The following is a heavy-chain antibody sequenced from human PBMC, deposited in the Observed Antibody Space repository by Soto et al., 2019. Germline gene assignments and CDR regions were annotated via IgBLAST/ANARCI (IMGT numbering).Heavy chain of an antibody. J-gene: IGHJ5*02. CDR1: VYSFTSYW. CDR3: ARLGFPTEVVPAAPFDP. CDR2: IYPGDSDT. D-gene: IGHD2-2*01. V-gene: IGHV5-51*01. Sequence: GESLKISCKGSVYSFTSYWIGWVRQMPGKGLEWMGIIYPGDSDTRYSPSLQGQVTISADKSISTAYLQWSSLKASDTAMYYCARLGFPTEVVPAAPFDPWGQGSLVTESS.